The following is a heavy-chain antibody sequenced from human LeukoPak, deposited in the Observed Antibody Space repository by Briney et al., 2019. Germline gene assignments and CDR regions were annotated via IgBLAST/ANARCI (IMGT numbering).Heavy chain of an antibody. J-gene: IGHJ4*02. CDR3: AKDTGVKWASLYARLIY. D-gene: IGHD3-16*01. Sequence: PGGSLRLSCAASGFTISNYGMHWVRQAPGKGLEWVSFIRYDGSNKYYAGSVKGRFTISRDNSKNTLYLQMNSLRAEDTAVYYCAKDTGVKWASLYARLIYWGQGTLVTVSS. V-gene: IGHV3-30*02. CDR1: GFTISNYG. CDR2: IRYDGSNK.